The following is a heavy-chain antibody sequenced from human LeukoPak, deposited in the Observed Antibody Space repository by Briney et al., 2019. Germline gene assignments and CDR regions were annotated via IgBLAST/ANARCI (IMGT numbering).Heavy chain of an antibody. CDR3: ARAPIAVAGTSAFDI. CDR1: GGSISSYY. J-gene: IGHJ3*02. Sequence: SETLSLTCTVSGGSISSYYWSWIRQPSGKGLEWIGYIYYSGSTNYNPSLKSRVTISVDTSKNQFSLKLSSVTAADTAVYYCARAPIAVAGTSAFDIWGQGTMVTVSS. D-gene: IGHD6-19*01. CDR2: IYYSGST. V-gene: IGHV4-59*01.